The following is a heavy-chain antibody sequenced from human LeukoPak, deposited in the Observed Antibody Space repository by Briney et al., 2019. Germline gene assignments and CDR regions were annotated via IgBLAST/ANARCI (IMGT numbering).Heavy chain of an antibody. J-gene: IGHJ4*02. CDR1: GGTVSSNSSA. V-gene: IGHV6-1*01. D-gene: IGHD7-27*01. CDR3: AREGFRNWVPVRPFDY. CDR2: TYYRSKWYN. Sequence: SQTLSLTCAVSGGTVSSNSSAWNWIRQSPAIGLEWLGRTYYRSKWYNDYAVSVKSQITINPSTSKNQFSLQLNSVAPEGTAVYYCAREGFRNWVPVRPFDYWGQGTLVTVSS.